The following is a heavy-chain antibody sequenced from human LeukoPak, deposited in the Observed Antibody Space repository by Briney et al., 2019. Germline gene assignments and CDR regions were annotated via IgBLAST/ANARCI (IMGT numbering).Heavy chain of an antibody. D-gene: IGHD6-19*01. CDR3: AKAAQQWLGWFDP. Sequence: GGSLRLSCAASGFPFSSYAMSWVRQAPGKGLQCVSSISSTSGSTFYADSVKGRFTISRDTSKNTLYLQMNSLRAEDTAVYYCAKAAQQWLGWFDPWGQGTLVTVSS. V-gene: IGHV3-23*01. CDR1: GFPFSSYA. CDR2: ISSTSGST. J-gene: IGHJ5*02.